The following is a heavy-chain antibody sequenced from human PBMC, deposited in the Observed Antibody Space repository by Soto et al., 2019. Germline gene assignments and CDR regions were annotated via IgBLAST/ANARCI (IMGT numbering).Heavy chain of an antibody. CDR3: ARTNQFITTRGLSWFDP. V-gene: IGHV5-51*01. CDR2: IYPADSDT. J-gene: IGHJ5*02. Sequence: GESLKISCKASGCTFTSYWIAWVRQMPGEGLEWMGIIYPADSDTRYSPSFQGRVTISADRSISTAYLQWDSLRASDTAMYYCARTNQFITTRGLSWFDPWGQGTLVTVSS. CDR1: GCTFTSYW. D-gene: IGHD6-6*01.